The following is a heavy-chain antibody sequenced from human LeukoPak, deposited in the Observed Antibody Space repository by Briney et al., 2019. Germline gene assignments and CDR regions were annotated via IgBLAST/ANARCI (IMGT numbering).Heavy chain of an antibody. Sequence: SETLSLTCAVYGGSFSGYYWSWIRQPPGKGLEWIGEINHSGSTNYNPSLKSRVTISVDTSKNQFSLKLSSLTAADTAVYYCARAGRKDYCTNGVCPRLYNWFDPWGQGTLVTVSS. CDR3: ARAGRKDYCTNGVCPRLYNWFDP. D-gene: IGHD2-8*01. CDR2: INHSGST. J-gene: IGHJ5*02. CDR1: GGSFSGYY. V-gene: IGHV4-34*01.